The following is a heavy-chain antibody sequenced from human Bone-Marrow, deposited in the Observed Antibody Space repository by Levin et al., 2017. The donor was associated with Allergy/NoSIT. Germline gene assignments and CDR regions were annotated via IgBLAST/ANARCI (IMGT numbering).Heavy chain of an antibody. Sequence: PSETLSLTCTVSGGSISSGGYYWSWIRQRPGKGLEWIGYIYYTGSTDYNPSLKSRVTISVDTSKNQFSLKLSSVTAADTAVYYCARGRGYTPRYYFEYWGQGTLVTVSS. CDR3: ARGRGYTPRYYFEY. CDR1: GGSISSGGYY. CDR2: IYYTGST. J-gene: IGHJ4*02. D-gene: IGHD5-12*01. V-gene: IGHV4-31*03.